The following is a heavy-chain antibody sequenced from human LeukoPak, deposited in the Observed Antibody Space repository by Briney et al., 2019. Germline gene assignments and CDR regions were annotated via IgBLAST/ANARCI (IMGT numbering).Heavy chain of an antibody. J-gene: IGHJ3*02. CDR3: AKDGYSSSWYRADAFDI. D-gene: IGHD6-13*01. Sequence: PGGSLRLSCAASGFTFSSYGMHWVRQAPGKGLEWVAFIRYDGSNKYYADSVKGRFTISRDNSKNTLYLQMNSLRAEDTAVYYCAKDGYSSSWYRADAFDIWGQGTMVTVSS. CDR1: GFTFSSYG. CDR2: IRYDGSNK. V-gene: IGHV3-30*02.